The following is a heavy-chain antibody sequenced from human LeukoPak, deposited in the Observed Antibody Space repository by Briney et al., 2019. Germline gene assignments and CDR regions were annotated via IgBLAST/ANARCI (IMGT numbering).Heavy chain of an antibody. CDR1: GDSISSSY. D-gene: IGHD5-12*01. V-gene: IGHV4-4*07. J-gene: IGHJ4*02. Sequence: PSETLSLTCTVSGDSISSSYWSRIRQPAGKGLEYIGRIYISGSTNYNPSLKSRVTMSLDTSKNQFSLKLSSVTAADTAVYYCSRERDQVAAIRFDYWGRGTLVTVSS. CDR3: SRERDQVAAIRFDY. CDR2: IYISGST.